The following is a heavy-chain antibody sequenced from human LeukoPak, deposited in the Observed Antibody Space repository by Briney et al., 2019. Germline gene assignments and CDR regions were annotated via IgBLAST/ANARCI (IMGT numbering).Heavy chain of an antibody. V-gene: IGHV5-51*01. D-gene: IGHD6-6*01. CDR2: IYPGDSDT. CDR1: GYSFTSYW. Sequence: GESLKISCKGSGYSFTSYWIGWVRQMPGKGLEWMGIIYPGDSDTRYSPSFQGQVTISADKSISTAYLQWSSLKASDTAMYYCARLNIPYSSSSINWFDPWGQGTLVTVSS. J-gene: IGHJ5*02. CDR3: ARLNIPYSSSSINWFDP.